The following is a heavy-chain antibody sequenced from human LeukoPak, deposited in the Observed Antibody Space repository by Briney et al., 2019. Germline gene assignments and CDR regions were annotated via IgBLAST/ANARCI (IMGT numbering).Heavy chain of an antibody. V-gene: IGHV3-30*18. CDR3: AKDRRDGYNSNWYFDL. CDR2: ISYDGSNK. J-gene: IGHJ2*01. D-gene: IGHD5-24*01. Sequence: TGGSLRLSCAASGFTFSSYGMHWVRQAPGKGLEWVAVISYDGSNKYYADSVKGRFTMSRDNSKNTLYLQMNSLRAEDTAVYYCAKDRRDGYNSNWYFDLWGRGTLVTVSS. CDR1: GFTFSSYG.